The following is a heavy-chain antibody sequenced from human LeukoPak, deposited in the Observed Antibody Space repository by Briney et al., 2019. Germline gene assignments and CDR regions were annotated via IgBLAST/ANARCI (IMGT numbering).Heavy chain of an antibody. CDR1: GFTFSNYA. CDR3: AKAQRITMIVVVSEPFDY. CDR2: ISGSGGST. Sequence: PGGSLRLSCAASGFTFSNYAMSWVRQAPGKGLEWVSAISGSGGSTYYADSVKGRFTISRDNSKNTLYLQMNSLRAEDTAVYYCAKAQRITMIVVVSEPFDYWGQGTLVTVSS. D-gene: IGHD3-22*01. J-gene: IGHJ4*02. V-gene: IGHV3-23*01.